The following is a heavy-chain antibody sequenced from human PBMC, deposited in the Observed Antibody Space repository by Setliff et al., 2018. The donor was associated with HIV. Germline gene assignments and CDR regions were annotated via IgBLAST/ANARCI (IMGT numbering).Heavy chain of an antibody. Sequence: VGSLRLSCAASGFTFSSYGMHWVRQVPGKGLEWVAFIRNDGSNEYYIDSVKGRFTISRDDSKNTVYLQMNSLTAEDTAVYYCAKTSGWTTIDYWGQGTRVTSPQ. V-gene: IGHV3-30*02. CDR2: IRNDGSNE. CDR3: AKTSGWTTIDY. J-gene: IGHJ4*02. D-gene: IGHD6-19*01. CDR1: GFTFSSYG.